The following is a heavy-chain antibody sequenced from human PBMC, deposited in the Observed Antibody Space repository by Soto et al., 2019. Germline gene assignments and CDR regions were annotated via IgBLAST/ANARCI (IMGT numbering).Heavy chain of an antibody. CDR3: AKDKNWAIY. V-gene: IGHV3-9*01. J-gene: IGHJ4*02. Sequence: EVQLVESGGGLVQPGRSLRLSCATSGFTFDDYAMHWVRQAPGKGLEWVSGISRNSGSIGYADSVKGRFTISRDNAKNSLYLQMNSLRAEDTALYYCAKDKNWAIYWGQGTLVTVSS. D-gene: IGHD7-27*01. CDR1: GFTFDDYA. CDR2: ISRNSGSI.